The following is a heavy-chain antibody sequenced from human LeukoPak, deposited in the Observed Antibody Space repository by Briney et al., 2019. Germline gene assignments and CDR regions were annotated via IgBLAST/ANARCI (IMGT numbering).Heavy chain of an antibody. D-gene: IGHD6-13*01. CDR1: GFTFSSYG. J-gene: IGHJ4*02. CDR2: ISGSGGST. Sequence: GGSLRLSCAASGFTFSSYGMSWVRQAPGKGLEWVSAISGSGGSTYYADSVKGRFTISRDNAKNSLYLQMNSLRAEDTAVYYCARAGYSSSWYDFGYSYGWNYWGQGTLVTVSS. CDR3: ARAGYSSSWYDFGYSYGWNY. V-gene: IGHV3-23*01.